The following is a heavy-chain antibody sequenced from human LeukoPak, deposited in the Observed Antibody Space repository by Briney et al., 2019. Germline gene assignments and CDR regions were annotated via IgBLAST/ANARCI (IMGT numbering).Heavy chain of an antibody. CDR3: AKDLTLAVAGYYFDY. Sequence: GGSLRLSCAVSGFSISSYTMHWVRQAPGKGLEWVAASSYDGSKKDYADSVKGRFTISRDNSKNTLYLQMNSLRAEDTAVYYCAKDLTLAVAGYYFDYWGQGTLVTVSS. J-gene: IGHJ4*02. CDR2: SSYDGSKK. V-gene: IGHV3-30*04. CDR1: GFSISSYT. D-gene: IGHD6-19*01.